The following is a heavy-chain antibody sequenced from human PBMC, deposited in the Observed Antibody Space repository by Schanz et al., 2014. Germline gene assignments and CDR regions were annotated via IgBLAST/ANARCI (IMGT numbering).Heavy chain of an antibody. CDR1: GYIFINSG. D-gene: IGHD3-10*02. J-gene: IGHJ4*02. CDR3: ARDRRLFDRDSLYYFDS. Sequence: QIQLVQSGPEVKKPGATVQVSCKASGYIFINSGISSVRQAPGQGLEWMGWISVYNHNKEYDQKFQGRVTMTKDTSTSTAYMALTDLRSDDAAVYYGARDRRLFDRDSLYYFDSWGQGTLVTVSS. CDR2: ISVYNHNK. V-gene: IGHV1-18*01.